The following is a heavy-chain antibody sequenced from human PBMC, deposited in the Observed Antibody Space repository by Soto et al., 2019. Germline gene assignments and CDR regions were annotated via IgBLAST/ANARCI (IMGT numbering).Heavy chain of an antibody. Sequence: PSETLSLTCTVSGGSMSSYYWSWIRQPPGKGLEWIGYISYSGSPAYNPSLKSRVTVSVDTSKNQLSLNLTSATAADTAIYYCARVWRRGWYFDLWGRGTLVTVSS. D-gene: IGHD1-1*01. CDR1: GGSMSSYY. J-gene: IGHJ2*01. V-gene: IGHV4-59*01. CDR3: ARVWRRGWYFDL. CDR2: ISYSGSP.